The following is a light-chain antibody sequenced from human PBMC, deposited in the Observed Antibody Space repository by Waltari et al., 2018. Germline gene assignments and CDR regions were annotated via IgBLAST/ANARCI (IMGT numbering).Light chain of an antibody. CDR3: QSYDSSLSATV. CDR1: DTNIGARYE. J-gene: IGLJ3*02. Sequence: HSILTQPPSVSGAPGQTVTISCTGNDTNIGARYEVHWYQQVPGSAPKVLTYGHRKRPSGVPDRFSGSTSGTSASLAITGLQADDEADYYCQSYDSSLSATVFGGGTRLTVL. CDR2: GHR. V-gene: IGLV1-40*01.